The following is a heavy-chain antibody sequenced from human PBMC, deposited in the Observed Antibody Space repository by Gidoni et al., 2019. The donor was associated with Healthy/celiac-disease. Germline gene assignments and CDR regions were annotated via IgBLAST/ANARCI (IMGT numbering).Heavy chain of an antibody. Sequence: QVQLVQSGAEVEKPGSSVQVSCKASGGTFSSYALSWVRQAPGQGLEWMGRIIPIGGTANYAQKVQGRVTITADESTSTAYMELSSLRSEDTAVYYCARGSSKSTEFDPWGQGTLVTVSS. J-gene: IGHJ5*02. D-gene: IGHD2-2*01. CDR1: GGTFSSYA. CDR3: ARGSSKSTEFDP. V-gene: IGHV1-69*18. CDR2: IIPIGGTA.